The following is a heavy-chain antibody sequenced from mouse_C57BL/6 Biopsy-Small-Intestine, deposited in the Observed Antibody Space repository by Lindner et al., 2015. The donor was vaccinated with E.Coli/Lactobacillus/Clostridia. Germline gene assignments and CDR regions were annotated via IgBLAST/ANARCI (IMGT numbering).Heavy chain of an antibody. CDR1: RDTFTSYA. J-gene: IGHJ4*01. CDR3: AGAPPSSFWRPS. Sequence: SVKVSCKVSRDTFTSYAINWVRQAPGQGLEWMGGVIPAFGPPNYARKFQGRITITAAGSPKTDYYMEIRSLTSEDTAVYYCAGAPPSSFWRPSWGLGTLVTVSS. V-gene: IGHV1S20*02. CDR2: VIPAFGPP.